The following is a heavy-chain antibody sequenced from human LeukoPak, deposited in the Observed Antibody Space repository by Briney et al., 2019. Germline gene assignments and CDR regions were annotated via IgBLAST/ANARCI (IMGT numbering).Heavy chain of an antibody. V-gene: IGHV4-28*01. J-gene: IGHJ6*03. CDR3: ARGTGKMRYYYYYMDV. CDR1: GYSISSSNW. Sequence: PSDTLSLTCAVSGYSISSSNWWGWIRQPPGKGLEWIGYIYCSGRTNYNPSLKSRVTISVDTSKNQFSLKLSSVTAADTAVYYCARGTGKMRYYYYYMDVWGKGTTVTVSS. CDR2: IYCSGRT. D-gene: IGHD1-1*01.